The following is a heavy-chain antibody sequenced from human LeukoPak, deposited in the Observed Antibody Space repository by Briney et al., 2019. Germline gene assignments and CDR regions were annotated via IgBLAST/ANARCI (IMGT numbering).Heavy chain of an antibody. CDR3: ARAGRGYCSAANCYRAFDI. V-gene: IGHV3-48*03. D-gene: IGHD2-15*01. CDR1: GFTFSSYE. J-gene: IGHJ3*02. CDR2: ISSSGTII. Sequence: PGGSPRLSCTASGFTFSSYEMNWVRQAPGKGLEWVSHISSSGTIIYYADSVKGRFTISRDNAKNSLYLQMNSLRAEDTAVYYCARAGRGYCSAANCYRAFDIWGQGTMVTVSS.